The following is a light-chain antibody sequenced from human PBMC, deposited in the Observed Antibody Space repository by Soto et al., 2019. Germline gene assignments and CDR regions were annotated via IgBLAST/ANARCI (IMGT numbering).Light chain of an antibody. CDR1: QSISSY. CDR2: AAS. J-gene: IGKJ5*01. Sequence: DIQMTQSPSSLSASVGDRFTITCGSSQSISSYLNWYQQKPGKAPKLLIYAASSLQSGVPSRFSGSGSGTDFTLTISSLQPEDFATYYCQQSYSTPLITFGQGTRLEI. CDR3: QQSYSTPLIT. V-gene: IGKV1-39*01.